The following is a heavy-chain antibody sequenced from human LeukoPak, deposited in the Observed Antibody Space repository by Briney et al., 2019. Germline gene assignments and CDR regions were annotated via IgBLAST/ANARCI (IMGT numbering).Heavy chain of an antibody. J-gene: IGHJ4*02. V-gene: IGHV3-33*01. CDR1: GFSFSSYG. CDR3: ARDDGYMPYFDY. CDR2: IWYDGSNK. D-gene: IGHD5-24*01. Sequence: PGGSLRLSCAASGFSFSSYGMHWVRQAPGKGLEYLAVIWYDGSNKYYADSVKGRFTISRDNSKNTLCLQMNSLRAEDTAVYYCARDDGYMPYFDYWGQGTLVTVSS.